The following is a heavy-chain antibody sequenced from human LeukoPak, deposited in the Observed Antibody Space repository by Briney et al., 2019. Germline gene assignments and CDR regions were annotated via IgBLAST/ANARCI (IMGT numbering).Heavy chain of an antibody. CDR1: NGSISHYY. D-gene: IGHD3-9*01. CDR3: ARSRSFDWSYYFDY. V-gene: IGHV4-59*01. J-gene: IGHJ4*02. CDR2: IYYNGNT. Sequence: SETLSLTCTVSNGSISHYYWSWIRQPPGKALEWTGYIYYNGNTNYNPSLRSRVTISLDTSKNQFSLKMSSVTAADTAVYYCARSRSFDWSYYFDYWGQGTLVTVSS.